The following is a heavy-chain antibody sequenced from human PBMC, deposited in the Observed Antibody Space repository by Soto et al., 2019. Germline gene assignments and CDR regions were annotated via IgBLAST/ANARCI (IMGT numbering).Heavy chain of an antibody. CDR1: GASINSGGFY. CDR3: ASGDARGVLLAY. CDR2: VYFSGST. V-gene: IGHV4-31*03. Sequence: QVQLQESGPGLVKPSQTLSLTCTVSGASINSGGFYWSWVRQLPGKGLEWIGYVYFSGSTYYNPSLESRVTISLDTSQNQFSLKLTSVSAADTAVYYCASGDARGVLLAYWGQGTLVTVSS. D-gene: IGHD2-21*02. J-gene: IGHJ4*02.